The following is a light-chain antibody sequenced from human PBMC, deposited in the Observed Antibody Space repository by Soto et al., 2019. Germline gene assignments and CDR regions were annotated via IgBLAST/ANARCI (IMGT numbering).Light chain of an antibody. CDR1: NIGSKS. Sequence: SYELTQPPSVSVALGKTASITCGGTNIGSKSVHWYQQKPGQAPVVVIYYDSDRPSGIPERFSGSNSGNTATLTISRVEAGDEADYYCQVWDSSSDDRGIFGGGTKLTVL. V-gene: IGLV3-21*04. CDR3: QVWDSSSDDRGI. CDR2: YDS. J-gene: IGLJ2*01.